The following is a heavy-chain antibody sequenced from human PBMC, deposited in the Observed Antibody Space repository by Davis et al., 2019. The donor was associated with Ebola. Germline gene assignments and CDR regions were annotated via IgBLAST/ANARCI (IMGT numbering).Heavy chain of an antibody. Sequence: AAPVKVSCKASGYTFTSYGISWVRQAPGQGLEWMGWISAYNGNTNYAQKLQGRVTMTTGTSTSTAYMELRSLRSDDTAVYYCARGRKYYDFWSGSSGYFDYWGQGTLVTVSS. J-gene: IGHJ4*02. D-gene: IGHD3-3*01. CDR1: GYTFTSYG. CDR3: ARGRKYYDFWSGSSGYFDY. CDR2: ISAYNGNT. V-gene: IGHV1-18*01.